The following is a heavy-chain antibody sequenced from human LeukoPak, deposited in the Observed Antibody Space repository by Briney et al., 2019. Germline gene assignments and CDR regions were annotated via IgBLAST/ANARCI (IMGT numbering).Heavy chain of an antibody. CDR1: GGSISGYY. J-gene: IGHJ1*01. Sequence: PSETLSLTCTVSGGSISGYYWSWIRQPAGEGLEWIGRMYASGSTNYNPSLKSRVTISVDRSKNQFSLKLSSVTAADTAAYYCASYPGAEYFQHWGQGTLVTVSS. CDR3: ASYPGAEYFQH. CDR2: MYASGST. V-gene: IGHV4-4*07.